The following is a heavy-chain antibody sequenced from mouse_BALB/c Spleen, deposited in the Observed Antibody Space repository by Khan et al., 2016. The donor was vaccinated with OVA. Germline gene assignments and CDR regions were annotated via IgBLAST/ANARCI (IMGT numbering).Heavy chain of an antibody. J-gene: IGHJ3*01. CDR2: INPYNGVT. V-gene: IGHV1-18*01. D-gene: IGHD1-3*01. CDR1: GYSFTDYT. Sequence: VQLQQSGPELVKPGASMKISCKASGYSFTDYTMNWVKQSRGKNLEWVGLINPYNGVTNYNQTFTGKATLTVDKSSSTAYMELLSLTSEDSAVYYCTRSGYAGFAYWGRGTLVTVSA. CDR3: TRSGYAGFAY.